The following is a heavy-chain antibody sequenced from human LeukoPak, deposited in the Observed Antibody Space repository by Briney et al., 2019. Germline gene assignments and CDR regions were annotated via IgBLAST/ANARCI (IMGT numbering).Heavy chain of an antibody. Sequence: GGSLRLSCAASGFTFSGYSLHWVRQAPGKGLEWVAVISYVGSNKYYADSVKGRFTISRDNSKNTLYLQMNSLRAEDTAVYYCAEAVGSGIAVAGTDYWGQGTLVTVSS. D-gene: IGHD6-19*01. CDR2: ISYVGSNK. CDR1: GFTFSGYS. CDR3: AEAVGSGIAVAGTDY. V-gene: IGHV3-30-3*02. J-gene: IGHJ4*02.